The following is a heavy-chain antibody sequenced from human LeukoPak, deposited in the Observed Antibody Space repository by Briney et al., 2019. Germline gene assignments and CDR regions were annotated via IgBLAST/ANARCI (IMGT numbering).Heavy chain of an antibody. CDR1: GATVSSNY. J-gene: IGHJ3*02. CDR3: ARDRFSSSWYEVVDAFDI. CDR2: IYSGGST. V-gene: IGHV3-66*01. Sequence: GGSLRLSCVVSGATVSSNYMSWVRQAPGKGLEWVSVIYSGGSTYYADSVKGRFTISRDISKNTLYLQMNDLRAEDTAVYYCARDRFSSSWYEVVDAFDIWGQGTMVTVSS. D-gene: IGHD6-13*01.